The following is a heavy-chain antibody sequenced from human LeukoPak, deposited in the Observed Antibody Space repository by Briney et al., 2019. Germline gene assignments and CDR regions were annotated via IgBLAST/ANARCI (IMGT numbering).Heavy chain of an antibody. CDR1: GGTFSSYA. CDR2: IIPIFGTA. J-gene: IGHJ6*03. Sequence: SVKVSCKASGGTFSSYAISWVRQAPGQGLEWMGGIIPIFGTANYAQKFQGRVTITTDESTSTAYMELSSLRSEDTAVYYCASCYDFWSGHSPNYYMDVWGKGTTVTVSS. CDR3: ASCYDFWSGHSPNYYMDV. D-gene: IGHD3-3*01. V-gene: IGHV1-69*05.